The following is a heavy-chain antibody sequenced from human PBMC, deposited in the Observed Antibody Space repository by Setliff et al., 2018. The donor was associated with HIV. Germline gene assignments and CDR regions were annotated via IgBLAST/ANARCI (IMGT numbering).Heavy chain of an antibody. CDR1: GYTFTSYG. CDR3: ARSVHSLYGDYATYFDP. Sequence: SVTVSCKAPGYTFTSYGISWVRQAPGQGLEWIGGIIPTFTRANYAQKFQSRVIITTDKSTSTAVMELTSLTSEDTAVYYCARSVHSLYGDYATYFDPWGQGTQVTVSS. CDR2: IIPTFTRA. J-gene: IGHJ5*02. V-gene: IGHV1-69*05. D-gene: IGHD4-17*01.